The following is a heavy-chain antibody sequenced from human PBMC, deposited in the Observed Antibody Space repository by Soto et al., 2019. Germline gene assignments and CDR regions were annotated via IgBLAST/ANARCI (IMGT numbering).Heavy chain of an antibody. J-gene: IGHJ6*02. D-gene: IGHD6-6*01. V-gene: IGHV4-4*02. Sequence: SETLSLTSAVSGGPISSSNWWSWVRQPPGKGLEWIGEIYHSGSTNYNPSLKSRVTISVDKSKNQFSLKLSSVTAADTAVYYCARDIGIAARKGYYGMDVWGQGTTVTVSS. CDR2: IYHSGST. CDR3: ARDIGIAARKGYYGMDV. CDR1: GGPISSSNW.